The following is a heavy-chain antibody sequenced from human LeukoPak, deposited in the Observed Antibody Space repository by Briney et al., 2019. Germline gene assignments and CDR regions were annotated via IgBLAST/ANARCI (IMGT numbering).Heavy chain of an antibody. J-gene: IGHJ5*02. Sequence: ASVKVSCKASGYTFTGYYMHWVRQAPGQGLEWMGWINPNSGGTNYAQKFQGRVTTTRDTSISTAYMELSRLRSDDTAVYYCARDRYHYDSSGPFDPWGQGTLVTVSS. CDR3: ARDRYHYDSSGPFDP. D-gene: IGHD3-22*01. CDR2: INPNSGGT. CDR1: GYTFTGYY. V-gene: IGHV1-2*02.